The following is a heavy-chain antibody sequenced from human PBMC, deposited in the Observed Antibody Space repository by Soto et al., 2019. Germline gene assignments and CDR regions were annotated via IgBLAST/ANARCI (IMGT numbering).Heavy chain of an antibody. V-gene: IGHV4-39*01. CDR1: GGSISSSIYY. J-gene: IGHJ6*03. CDR3: ARQYTTVTTLDYYYMDV. D-gene: IGHD4-17*01. Sequence: PSETLSLTCTVSGGSISSSIYYWGWIRQPPGKGLEWIGSIYYSGSTYYNPSLKSRVTISVDTSKNQFSLKLSSVTAADTAVYYCARQYTTVTTLDYYYMDVWGKGTTVTVSS. CDR2: IYYSGST.